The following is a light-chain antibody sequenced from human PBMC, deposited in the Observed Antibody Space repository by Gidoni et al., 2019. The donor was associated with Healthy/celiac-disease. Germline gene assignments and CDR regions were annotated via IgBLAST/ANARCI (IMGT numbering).Light chain of an antibody. J-gene: IGKJ1*01. Sequence: AIRMTQSPSSFSASTGDRVTITCRASQGISSYLAWYQQKPGKAPKLLIYAASTLQSGVPSRFSGSGPGTDFTLTISCLQSEDFATYYCQQYYSYPWTFGQXTKVEIK. V-gene: IGKV1-8*01. CDR3: QQYYSYPWT. CDR1: QGISSY. CDR2: AAS.